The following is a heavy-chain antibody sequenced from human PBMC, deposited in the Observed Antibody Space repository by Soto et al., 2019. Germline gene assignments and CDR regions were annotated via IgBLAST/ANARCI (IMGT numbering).Heavy chain of an antibody. Sequence: GRSMRLSCAASGFAFSAYGMSWVRQATGKWLEWVSGIRGGGTKTFYADSVRGRFTISRDNARNTLYLQMHSLRADDTAVYYCAKARRCTGDTCSLSNEYWGQGTLVTVSS. CDR1: GFAFSAYG. CDR2: IRGGGTKT. D-gene: IGHD2-8*01. CDR3: AKARRCTGDTCSLSNEY. V-gene: IGHV3-23*01. J-gene: IGHJ4*02.